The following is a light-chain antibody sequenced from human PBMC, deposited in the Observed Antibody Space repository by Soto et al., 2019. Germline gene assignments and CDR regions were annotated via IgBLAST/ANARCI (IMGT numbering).Light chain of an antibody. J-gene: IGKJ1*01. CDR3: QQYNSYSPWT. Sequence: IQITQSPSSLSASVGDRVTITCRASQGIRNDLGWYQQKPGKAPKLLIYAASSLQSGVPSRFSGSGSETEFTLTISSLQPDDFATYFCQQYNSYSPWTFGQGTKVDIK. V-gene: IGKV1-17*01. CDR1: QGIRND. CDR2: AAS.